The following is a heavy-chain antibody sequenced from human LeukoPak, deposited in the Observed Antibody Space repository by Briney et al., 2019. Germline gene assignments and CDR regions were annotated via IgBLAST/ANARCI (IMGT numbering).Heavy chain of an antibody. CDR1: GGSISSGGYS. D-gene: IGHD3-16*01. J-gene: IGHJ6*02. Sequence: SQTLSLTCAVSGGSISSGGYSWSWIRQPPGKGLEWIGYIYHSGSTYYNPSLKSRVTISVDRSKNQFSLKLSSVTAADTAVYYCARGSPPWGYYYYGMDVWGQGTTVTVSS. CDR2: IYHSGST. V-gene: IGHV4-30-2*01. CDR3: ARGSPPWGYYYYGMDV.